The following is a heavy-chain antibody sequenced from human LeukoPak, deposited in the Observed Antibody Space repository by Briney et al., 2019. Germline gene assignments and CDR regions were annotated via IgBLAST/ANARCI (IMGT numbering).Heavy chain of an antibody. CDR1: GGSISSSTHY. J-gene: IGHJ4*02. CDR2: IYYRGST. D-gene: IGHD5-18*01. Sequence: SETLSLTCTVSGGSISSSTHYWGWIRQPPGKGLEWIGNIYYRGSTYYNPSLKSRVTISVDTSKNQFSLKLSSVTAADTAVYYCAKYGYSYGPYYFDYWGQGTLVTVSS. V-gene: IGHV4-39*07. CDR3: AKYGYSYGPYYFDY.